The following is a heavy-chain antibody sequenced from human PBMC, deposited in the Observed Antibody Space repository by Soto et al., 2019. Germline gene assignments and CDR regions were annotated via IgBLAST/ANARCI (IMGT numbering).Heavy chain of an antibody. Sequence: GGSLRLSCAASGFTFSTYTMNWVRQAPGKGLEWISSISSGSSYIYYAGSVKGRFTVSRDNAKNSLFLQMNSLRADDTAVYYCARDILSGGAYPDSWGQGTKVTVSS. CDR2: ISSGSSYI. V-gene: IGHV3-21*01. CDR3: ARDILSGGAYPDS. CDR1: GFTFSTYT. J-gene: IGHJ5*01. D-gene: IGHD3-10*01.